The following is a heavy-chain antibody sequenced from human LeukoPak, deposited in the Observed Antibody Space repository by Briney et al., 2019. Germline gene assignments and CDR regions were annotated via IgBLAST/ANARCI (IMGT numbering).Heavy chain of an antibody. J-gene: IGHJ5*02. CDR3: ARTMAVGDWFDP. Sequence: PSETLSLTCTVPGCSISSSSYYWGWIRQPPGKGLGWIGSIYYSGSTYYNPSLKSRLTISVDTSKNQFSLKLSSVTAADTAVYYCARTMAVGDWFDPWGQGTLVTVSS. D-gene: IGHD6-19*01. CDR2: IYYSGST. V-gene: IGHV4-39*07. CDR1: GCSISSSSYY.